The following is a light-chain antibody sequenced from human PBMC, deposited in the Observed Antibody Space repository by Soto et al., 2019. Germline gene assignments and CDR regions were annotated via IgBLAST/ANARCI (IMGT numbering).Light chain of an antibody. V-gene: IGKV3-15*01. J-gene: IGKJ2*01. CDR2: GAS. CDR1: QSVSSN. Sequence: EIVMTQSPATLSVSPGERATLSCRASQSVSSNLAWYQQKPGQAPRLLIYGASTRATGIPARFSGSASGTEFTLTISSLQSEAFAVYYCQQYNNWPPENTFGQGTKLEIK. CDR3: QQYNNWPPENT.